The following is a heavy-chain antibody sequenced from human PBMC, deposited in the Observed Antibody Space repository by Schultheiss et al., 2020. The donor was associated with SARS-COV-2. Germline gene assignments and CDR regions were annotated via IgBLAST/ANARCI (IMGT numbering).Heavy chain of an antibody. CDR3: ARIGSYDFWSGYYTGVYYYGMDV. D-gene: IGHD3-3*01. Sequence: SQTLSLTCAVSGYSISSGYYWGWIRQPPGKGLEWIGSIYHSGSTYYNPSLKSRVTISVDTSKNQFSLKLSSVTAADTAVYYCARIGSYDFWSGYYTGVYYYGMDVWGQGTTVTVSS. J-gene: IGHJ6*02. CDR2: IYHSGST. V-gene: IGHV4-38-2*01. CDR1: GYSISSGYY.